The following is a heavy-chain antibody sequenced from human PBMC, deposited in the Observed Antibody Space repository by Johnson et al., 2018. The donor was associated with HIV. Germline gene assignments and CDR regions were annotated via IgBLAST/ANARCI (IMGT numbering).Heavy chain of an antibody. Sequence: VQLVESGGGLVQRGGSLRLSCAASGFTFSNYWMSWVRQAPGKGLEWVANMKQDGSEKYYVDSVKGRFTISRDNAKNSLYLQMNSLRAEDTAVYYCAKGRETNAFDIWGQGTMVTVSS. CDR2: MKQDGSEK. CDR1: GFTFSNYW. J-gene: IGHJ3*02. D-gene: IGHD1-7*01. CDR3: AKGRETNAFDI. V-gene: IGHV3-7*02.